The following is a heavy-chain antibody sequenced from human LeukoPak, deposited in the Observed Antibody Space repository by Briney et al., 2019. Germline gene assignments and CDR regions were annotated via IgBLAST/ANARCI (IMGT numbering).Heavy chain of an antibody. CDR1: GDSINSLDL. Sequence: SKTLSLTCTVSGDSINSLDLWSWVRQPPGKGLEWIGEMYLSGTTHSNPSVKSRVTISIDKSKNQFFLNLSSVTAADTAVYYCAGLVGRYSSGLYYYYFDYWGQGTLVTVSS. CDR2: MYLSGTT. CDR3: AGLVGRYSSGLYYYYFDY. D-gene: IGHD3-22*01. J-gene: IGHJ4*02. V-gene: IGHV4-4*02.